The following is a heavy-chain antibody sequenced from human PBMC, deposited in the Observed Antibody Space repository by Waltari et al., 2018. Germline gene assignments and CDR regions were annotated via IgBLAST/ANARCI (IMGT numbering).Heavy chain of an antibody. J-gene: IGHJ6*03. Sequence: QVQLQQWGAGLLKPSETLSLTCAVYGGSFSGYYWSWIRQPPGKGLEWIGEINHSGSTNYNPSLKSRVTISVDTSKNQFSLKLSSVTAADTAVYYCARGKAAAGTVGYYYMDVWGKGTTVTVSS. CDR3: ARGKAAAGTVGYYYMDV. D-gene: IGHD6-13*01. CDR1: GGSFSGYY. V-gene: IGHV4-34*01. CDR2: INHSGST.